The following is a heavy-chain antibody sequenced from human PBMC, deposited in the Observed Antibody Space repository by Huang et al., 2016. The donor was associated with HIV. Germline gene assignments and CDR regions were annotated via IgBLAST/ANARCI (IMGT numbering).Heavy chain of an antibody. CDR1: GGSFSGYS. V-gene: IGHV4-34*01. D-gene: IGHD3-16*01. CDR2: INHSGST. J-gene: IGHJ5*02. Sequence: QVQLQQWGAGLLKPSETLSLTCAVYGGSFSGYSWNWIRQSPGKGLEWIGQINHSGSTDYNPSLKSRVTISMDTSKNRFSRKVNSVTAADTAIYYCAREVMITFGGPFDPWGHGNLVTVSS. CDR3: AREVMITFGGPFDP.